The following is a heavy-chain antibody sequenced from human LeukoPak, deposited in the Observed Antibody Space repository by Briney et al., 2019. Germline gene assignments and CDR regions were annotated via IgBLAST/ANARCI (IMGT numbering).Heavy chain of an antibody. CDR3: ARDFKYSSGWYGYNWFDP. D-gene: IGHD6-19*01. V-gene: IGHV3-48*03. CDR1: GYTFSSYE. Sequence: PGGSLRLSCAASGYTFSSYEMNWVRQAPGRGLESFSYISSSGSTIYYANSVKGRFTISRDNAKNSLYLQMNSLRAEDTAVYYCARDFKYSSGWYGYNWFDPWGQGTLVTVSS. J-gene: IGHJ5*02. CDR2: ISSSGSTI.